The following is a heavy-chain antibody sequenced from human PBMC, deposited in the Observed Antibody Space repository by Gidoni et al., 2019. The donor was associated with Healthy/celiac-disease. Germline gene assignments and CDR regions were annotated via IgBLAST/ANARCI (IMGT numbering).Heavy chain of an antibody. CDR3: TCSYGYEGAFDY. J-gene: IGHJ4*02. V-gene: IGHV3-15*01. D-gene: IGHD5-18*01. Sequence: EVQLVESGGGLVKPGGSLRLSCAASGFTFGNAWMSWVRQAPGKGLGWVGRIKSKTDGGTTDYAAPVKGRFTISRDDSKNTLYLQMNSLKTEDTAVYYCTCSYGYEGAFDYWGQGTLVTVSS. CDR2: IKSKTDGGTT. CDR1: GFTFGNAW.